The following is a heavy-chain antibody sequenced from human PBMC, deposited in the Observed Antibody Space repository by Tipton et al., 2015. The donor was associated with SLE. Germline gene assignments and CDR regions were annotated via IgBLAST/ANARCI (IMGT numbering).Heavy chain of an antibody. J-gene: IGHJ5*02. CDR2: IYHGGST. CDR3: ARMQGLYVNWFDL. V-gene: IGHV4-4*02. Sequence: TLSLTCAVSGGSISSTNWWSWVRQPPGKGLEWIGEIYHGGSTNYNPSLKSRVTLSVDKSKNQFSLELSSVTAADTAVYYCARMQGLYVNWFDLWGQGTLATVS. D-gene: IGHD6-25*01. CDR1: GGSISSTNW.